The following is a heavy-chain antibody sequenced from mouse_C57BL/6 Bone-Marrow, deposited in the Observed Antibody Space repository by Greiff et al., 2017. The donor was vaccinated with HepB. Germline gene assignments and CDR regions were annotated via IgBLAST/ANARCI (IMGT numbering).Heavy chain of an antibody. D-gene: IGHD3-2*02. J-gene: IGHJ2*01. V-gene: IGHV1-69*01. CDR3: AMRQLRLPYYCDY. Sequence: QVQLKQPGAELVMPGASVKLSCKASGYTFTSYWMHWVKQRPGQGLEWIGEIDPSDSYTNYNQKFKGKSTLTVDKSSSTAYMQLSSLTSEDSAVYYCAMRQLRLPYYCDYWGQGTTLTVSS. CDR2: IDPSDSYT. CDR1: GYTFTSYW.